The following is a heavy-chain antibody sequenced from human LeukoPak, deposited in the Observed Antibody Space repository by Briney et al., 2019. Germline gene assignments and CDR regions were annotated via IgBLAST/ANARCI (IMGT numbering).Heavy chain of an antibody. J-gene: IGHJ4*02. D-gene: IGHD3-22*01. V-gene: IGHV4-38-2*01. CDR1: GYSISSGYY. Sequence: SETLSLTCAVSGYSISSGYYWGWIRQPPGKGLEWIGSIHHSGSTYYNPSLKSRVTISVDTSKNQFSLKLSSVTAADTAVYYCARVRHYYDSSDDYWGQGTLVTVSS. CDR2: IHHSGST. CDR3: ARVRHYYDSSDDY.